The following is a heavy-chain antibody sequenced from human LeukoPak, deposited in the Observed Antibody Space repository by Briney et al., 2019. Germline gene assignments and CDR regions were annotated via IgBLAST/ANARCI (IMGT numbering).Heavy chain of an antibody. J-gene: IGHJ4*02. Sequence: PGGSLRLSCAASGFTFSSYGMHWVRQAPGKGLEWVAFIQYDGSNKYYADSVKGRFTISRDNSKNTLYLQMNSLRAEDMAVYYCAKASGAISGSYFNYFDYWGQGTLVTVSS. CDR1: GFTFSSYG. CDR2: IQYDGSNK. D-gene: IGHD1-26*01. V-gene: IGHV3-30*02. CDR3: AKASGAISGSYFNYFDY.